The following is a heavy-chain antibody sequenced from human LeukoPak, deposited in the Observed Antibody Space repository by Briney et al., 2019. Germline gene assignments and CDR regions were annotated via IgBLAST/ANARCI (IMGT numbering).Heavy chain of an antibody. CDR1: GGSISSYY. V-gene: IGHV4-59*01. J-gene: IGHJ5*02. D-gene: IGHD3-10*01. Sequence: SETLSLTCTVSGGSISSYYWSWIRQPPGKGLEWIGYTYYSGSTNYNPSLKSRVTISVDTSKNQFSLKLSSVTAADTAVYYCAREGITMVRGVIIEEYWFDPWGQGTLVTVSS. CDR3: AREGITMVRGVIIEEYWFDP. CDR2: TYYSGST.